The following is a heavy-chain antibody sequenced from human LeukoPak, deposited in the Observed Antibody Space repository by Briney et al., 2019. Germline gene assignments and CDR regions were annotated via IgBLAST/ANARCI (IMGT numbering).Heavy chain of an antibody. CDR2: IYYSGST. J-gene: IGHJ4*02. D-gene: IGHD3-22*01. CDR3: ARMDHGSSGYSDPLFDY. Sequence: SETLSLTCTVSGGSISSGSYYWSWIRQPPGKGLEWIGYIYYSGSTNYNPSLKSRVTISVDTSKNQFSLKLSSVTAADTAVYYCARMDHGSSGYSDPLFDYWGQGTLVTVSS. V-gene: IGHV4-61*01. CDR1: GGSISSGSYY.